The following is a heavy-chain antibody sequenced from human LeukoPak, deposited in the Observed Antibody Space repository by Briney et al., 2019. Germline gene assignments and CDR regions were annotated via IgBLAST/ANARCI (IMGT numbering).Heavy chain of an antibody. CDR2: INPNSGGT. D-gene: IGHD2-21*01. V-gene: IGHV1-2*02. CDR1: GYTFTGYY. CDR3: ARGTPCGGDCYSIDY. Sequence: ASVKVSCKASGYTFTGYYMHWVRQAPGQGLEWMGWINPNSGGTNYAQKFQGRVTITRNTSISTAYMELSSLRSEDTAVYYCARGTPCGGDCYSIDYWGQGTLVTVSS. J-gene: IGHJ4*02.